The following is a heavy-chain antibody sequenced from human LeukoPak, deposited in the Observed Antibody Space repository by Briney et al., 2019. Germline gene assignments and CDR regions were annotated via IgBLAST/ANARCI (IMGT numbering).Heavy chain of an antibody. Sequence: SVKVSCKASGGTFSSYAISWVRQVPGQGLEWMGGIIPIFGTANYAQKFQGRVTTTADESTSTAYMELSSLRSEDTAVYYCAKLNLGNSGFLLPWGQGTLVTVSS. CDR1: GGTFSSYA. J-gene: IGHJ5*02. CDR3: AKLNLGNSGFLLP. CDR2: IIPIFGTA. V-gene: IGHV1-69*01. D-gene: IGHD5-12*01.